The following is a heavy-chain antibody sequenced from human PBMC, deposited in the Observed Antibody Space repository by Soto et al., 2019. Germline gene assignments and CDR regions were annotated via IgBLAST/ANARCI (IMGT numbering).Heavy chain of an antibody. D-gene: IGHD6-6*01. CDR3: AKQGFPYYSNSLVGQLDY. CDR2: IAYNGGVK. Sequence: PGGSLRLSCAASGFTFSSYGMHWVRQAPGKGLEWVALIAYNGGVKDYGDSVKGRFTISRDNSKNTLYLQMDSLRAEDTAVYFCAKQGFPYYSNSLVGQLDYWGQGTVVTVFS. J-gene: IGHJ4*02. V-gene: IGHV3-30*18. CDR1: GFTFSSYG.